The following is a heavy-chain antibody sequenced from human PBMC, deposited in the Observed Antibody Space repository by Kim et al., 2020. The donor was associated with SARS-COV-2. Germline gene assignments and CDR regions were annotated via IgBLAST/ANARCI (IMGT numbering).Heavy chain of an antibody. CDR2: ISYDGSNK. V-gene: IGHV3-30-3*02. D-gene: IGHD1-26*01. Sequence: GRSLRLSCAASGFTFSSYAMHWVRQAPGKGLEWVAVISYDGSNKYYADSVKGRFTISRDNSKNTLYLQMNSLRAEDTAVYYCAKPYSGSYYADFDYWGQGTLVTVSS. CDR3: AKPYSGSYYADFDY. J-gene: IGHJ4*02. CDR1: GFTFSSYA.